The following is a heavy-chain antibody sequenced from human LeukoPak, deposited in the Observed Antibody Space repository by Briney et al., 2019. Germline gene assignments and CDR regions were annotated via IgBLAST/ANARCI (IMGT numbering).Heavy chain of an antibody. D-gene: IGHD3-22*01. V-gene: IGHV3-21*04. CDR2: ISSSSSYI. Sequence: GGSLRLSCAASGFTFSSYSMNWVHQAPGKGLEWVSSISSSSSYIYYADSVKVRFTISRDNAKNSLYLQMNSLRAEDTAVYYCAREPTYYYDSSGYYIHWGQGTLVTVSS. CDR3: AREPTYYYDSSGYYIH. J-gene: IGHJ4*02. CDR1: GFTFSSYS.